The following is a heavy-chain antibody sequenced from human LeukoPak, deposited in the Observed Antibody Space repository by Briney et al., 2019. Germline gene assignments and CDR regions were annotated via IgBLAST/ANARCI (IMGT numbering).Heavy chain of an antibody. CDR2: IKQDGSEK. Sequence: PGGSLRLSCAASGFTFSNAWMSWVRQAPGKGLEWVANIKQDGSEKYYVDSVKGRFTISRDNAKNSLYLQMNSLRAEDTAVYYCARATYGSGSYYPFDYWGQGTLVTVSS. CDR1: GFTFSNAW. V-gene: IGHV3-7*01. D-gene: IGHD3-10*01. CDR3: ARATYGSGSYYPFDY. J-gene: IGHJ4*02.